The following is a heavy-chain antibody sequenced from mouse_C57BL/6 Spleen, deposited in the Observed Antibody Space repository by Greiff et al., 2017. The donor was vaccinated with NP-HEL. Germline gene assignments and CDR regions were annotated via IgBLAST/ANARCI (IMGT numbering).Heavy chain of an antibody. D-gene: IGHD1-1*02. CDR2: IDPSDSYT. CDR3: ARTGGSYFDY. J-gene: IGHJ2*01. CDR1: GYTFTSYW. Sequence: QVQLQQPGAELVMPGASVKLSCKASGYTFTSYWMHWVKQRPGQGLEWIGEIDPSDSYTNSNQKFKGKSTLTVDKSSSTAYMQLSSLTSEDAAVYYCARTGGSYFDYWGQGTTLTVSS. V-gene: IGHV1-69*01.